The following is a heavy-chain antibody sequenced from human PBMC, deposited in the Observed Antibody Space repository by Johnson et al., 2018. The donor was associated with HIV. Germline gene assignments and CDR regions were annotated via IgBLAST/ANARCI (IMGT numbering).Heavy chain of an antibody. J-gene: IGHJ3*02. Sequence: VQLVESGGGLVQPGGSLRLSCAASGFTFSSYAMSWVRQAPGKGLEWVSAISGSGGSTYYADSVKGRFTISRENAKNSLYLQMNSLRAGDTAVYYCARVAVAGTYAFDIWGEGTMVTVSS. CDR2: ISGSGGST. V-gene: IGHV3-23*04. D-gene: IGHD6-19*01. CDR3: ARVAVAGTYAFDI. CDR1: GFTFSSYA.